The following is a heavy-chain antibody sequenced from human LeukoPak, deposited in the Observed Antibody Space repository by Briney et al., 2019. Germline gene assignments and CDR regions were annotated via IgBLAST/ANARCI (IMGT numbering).Heavy chain of an antibody. CDR1: GFTFSSYS. CDR2: ISSSSSYI. V-gene: IGHV3-21*01. CDR3: ASMYVDTAMVFDY. Sequence: GGSLRLSCAASGFTFSSYSMNWVRQAPGKGLEWVSSISSSSSYIYYADSVKGRFTISRDNAKNSLYLQMNSLRAEDTAVYYCASMYVDTAMVFDYWGQGTLVTVPS. J-gene: IGHJ4*02. D-gene: IGHD5-18*01.